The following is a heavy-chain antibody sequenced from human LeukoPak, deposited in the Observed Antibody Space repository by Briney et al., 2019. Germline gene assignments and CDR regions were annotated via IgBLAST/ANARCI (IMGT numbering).Heavy chain of an antibody. D-gene: IGHD3-16*01. J-gene: IGHJ6*04. CDR3: ARFTYTTRPPDA. Sequence: SETLSLTCSVSGGSISGYYWTWLRQPPGQTLEWIGYIYSSGSTNYNPSLQSRVTMSVDTSVNQFSLRLSSVTAADTAVYFCARFTYTTRPPDAWGKGTTVTVSS. V-gene: IGHV4-4*09. CDR1: GGSISGYY. CDR2: IYSSGST.